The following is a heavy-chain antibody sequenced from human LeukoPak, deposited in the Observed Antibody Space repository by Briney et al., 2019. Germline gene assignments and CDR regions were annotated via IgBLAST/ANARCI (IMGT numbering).Heavy chain of an antibody. V-gene: IGHV3-30*02. CDR1: GFTFSSYG. D-gene: IGHD6-6*01. Sequence: GGSLRLSCTAFGFTFSSYGMHWVRQAPSKGLEWVAFIRYDGSNKYYADSVKGRFTISRDNSKNTLYLQMNSLRAEDTAVYYCAKVFVAARPNGGDYWGQGTLVTVSS. CDR3: AKVFVAARPNGGDY. J-gene: IGHJ4*02. CDR2: IRYDGSNK.